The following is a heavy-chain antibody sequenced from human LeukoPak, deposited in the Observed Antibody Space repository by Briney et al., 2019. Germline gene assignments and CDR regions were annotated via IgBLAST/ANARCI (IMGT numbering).Heavy chain of an antibody. CDR3: AKDSASITIFGVVTPRYFDY. CDR2: ISADGNGR. CDR1: GFIFSDTA. Sequence: GGSLRLPCAASGFIFSDTAMSWVRWAPGKGLEWVSAISADGNGRFYTDSVKGRFTVSRDNSKNTLYLQMNSLRAEDTAVYYCAKDSASITIFGVVTPRYFDYWGQGTLVTVSS. D-gene: IGHD3-3*01. V-gene: IGHV3-23*01. J-gene: IGHJ4*02.